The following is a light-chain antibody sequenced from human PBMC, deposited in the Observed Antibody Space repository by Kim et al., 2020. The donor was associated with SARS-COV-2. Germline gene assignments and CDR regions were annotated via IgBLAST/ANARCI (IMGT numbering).Light chain of an antibody. J-gene: IGLJ2*01. Sequence: PGQSITISCTGTSSDVGGYNYVSWYQQHPGKAPTLMIYDVSNRPSGVSNRFSGSKSGNTASLTISGLQAEDEADYYCSSYTTSSTVFGGGTQLTVL. CDR2: DVS. CDR3: SSYTTSSTV. CDR1: SSDVGGYNY. V-gene: IGLV2-14*03.